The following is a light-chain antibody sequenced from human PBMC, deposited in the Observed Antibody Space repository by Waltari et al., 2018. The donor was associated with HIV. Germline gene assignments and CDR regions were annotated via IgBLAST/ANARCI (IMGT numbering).Light chain of an antibody. Sequence: QAVVTQEPSLTVSPGGTVTLTCGPNTESVPSGHYPYWFQQKPGQAPRTLIYDTSNKHSWTPARFSGSLLGGKAALTLSGAQPEDEAEYYCLLSYGGAFVIFGGGTKLTVL. CDR2: DTS. J-gene: IGLJ2*01. CDR3: LLSYGGAFVI. V-gene: IGLV7-46*01. CDR1: TESVPSGHY.